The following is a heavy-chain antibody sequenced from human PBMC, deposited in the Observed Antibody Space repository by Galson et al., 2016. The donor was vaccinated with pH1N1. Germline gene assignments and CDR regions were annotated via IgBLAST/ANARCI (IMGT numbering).Heavy chain of an antibody. Sequence: SVKVSCKASGGTFGSFGINWVRQAPGQGLEWMGGIIPIFNTAKCARNFQGRVTITADESTTTAYMELSSLRSEDTAMYYCAREDYYDTDLSDWYFDLWGRGTLLTVSS. V-gene: IGHV1-69*13. CDR2: IIPIFNTA. CDR1: GGTFGSFG. D-gene: IGHD3-22*01. CDR3: AREDYYDTDLSDWYFDL. J-gene: IGHJ2*01.